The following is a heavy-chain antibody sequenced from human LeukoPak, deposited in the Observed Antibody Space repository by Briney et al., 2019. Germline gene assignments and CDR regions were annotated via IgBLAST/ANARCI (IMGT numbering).Heavy chain of an antibody. Sequence: GGSLRLSCAASGFTFSKAWMTWVRQAPGKGLEWVGRIKSNSDGGTTDYAAPVKGRFTISRDDSKNTLYLQMNSLKIEDTAVYYCTWGSYRDQVDYWGQGTLVTVSS. D-gene: IGHD3-16*02. J-gene: IGHJ4*02. CDR1: GFTFSKAW. CDR3: TWGSYRDQVDY. CDR2: IKSNSDGGTT. V-gene: IGHV3-15*01.